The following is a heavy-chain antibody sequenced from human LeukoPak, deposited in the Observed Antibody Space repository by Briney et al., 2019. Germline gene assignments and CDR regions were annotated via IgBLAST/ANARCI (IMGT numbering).Heavy chain of an antibody. J-gene: IGHJ4*02. V-gene: IGHV4-59*11. D-gene: IGHD2-2*01. CDR3: ARFSSGCSTSSCYLTY. CDR1: GGSLSSHY. Sequence: SETVSLTCSVCGGSLSSHYWSWLRQPPGRGLELIGHIYDTGSTFYIPPLRRRVTISLDTSNNQFSLKLTSMTAADTAVSYCARFSSGCSTSSCYLTYWGQGTLVTVS. CDR2: IYDTGST.